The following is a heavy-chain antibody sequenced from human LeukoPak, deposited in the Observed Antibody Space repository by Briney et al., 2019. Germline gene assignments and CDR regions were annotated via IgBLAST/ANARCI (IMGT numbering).Heavy chain of an antibody. D-gene: IGHD5-12*01. V-gene: IGHV3-7*01. Sequence: PSETLSLTCAVYGGSFSGYYWSWVRQAPGKGLEWVANIKQDGSEKYYVDSVKGRFTISRDNAKNSLYLQMNSLRAEDTAVYYCARDGAKIYSGYDNYYFDYWGQGTLVTVSS. J-gene: IGHJ4*02. CDR3: ARDGAKIYSGYDNYYFDY. CDR2: IKQDGSEK. CDR1: GGSFSGYY.